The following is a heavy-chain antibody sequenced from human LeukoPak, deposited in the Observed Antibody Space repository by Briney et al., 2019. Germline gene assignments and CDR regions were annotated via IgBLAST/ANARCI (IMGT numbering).Heavy chain of an antibody. CDR3: ARATPQTAEFDY. V-gene: IGHV4-31*03. D-gene: IGHD2-21*02. J-gene: IGHJ4*02. Sequence: PSETLSLTCTVSGGSISSGGYYWSWIRQHPGKGLEWIGYVYYSGSTHYNPSLKSRVTISVDTSKNQFSLKLSSVTAADTAVYYCARATPQTAEFDYWGQGTLVTVSS. CDR1: GGSISSGGYY. CDR2: VYYSGST.